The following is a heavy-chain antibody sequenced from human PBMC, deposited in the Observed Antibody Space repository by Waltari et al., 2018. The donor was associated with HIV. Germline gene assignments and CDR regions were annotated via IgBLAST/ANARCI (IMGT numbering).Heavy chain of an antibody. CDR3: ARGIVVLAYALYYFDH. CDR1: GYTFTRYH. D-gene: IGHD2-8*01. V-gene: IGHV1-46*01. Sequence: QVQLVQSGAEVKKPGASVKVSCKAGGYTFTRYHIHWVRQAPGQGLEWMGKINPSDGTTSDAQKFQGRGTMTRDTSTSTVYMELSSLRSEDTAVYFCARGIVVLAYALYYFDHWGQGTLATVSS. J-gene: IGHJ4*02. CDR2: INPSDGTT.